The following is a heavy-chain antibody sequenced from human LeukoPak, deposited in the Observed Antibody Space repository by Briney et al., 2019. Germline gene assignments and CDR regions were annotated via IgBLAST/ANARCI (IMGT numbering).Heavy chain of an antibody. CDR2: INSDGSST. CDR1: GFSFSSYW. V-gene: IGHV3-74*01. D-gene: IGHD5-24*01. CDR3: TRDRGDGYISFDY. J-gene: IGHJ4*02. Sequence: GSLRLSCAASGFSFSSYWMHWVRQAPGKGLVWVSRINSDGSSTNYADSVKGRFTISRDNAKNTHYLQMNSLRAEDTAVYNCTRDRGDGYISFDYWGQGTLVTVSS.